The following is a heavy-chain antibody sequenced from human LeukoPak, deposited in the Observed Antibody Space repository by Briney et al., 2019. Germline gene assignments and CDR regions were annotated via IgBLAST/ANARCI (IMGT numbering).Heavy chain of an antibody. Sequence: GGSLRLSCAASGFTFGDYTMYWVRQAPGKGLEWVSLISWDGHNTYYADPVKGRFTISRDNAKNSLYLQMNSLRAEDTAVYYCAREKWSSGWYSPSDNWGQGTLVTVSS. D-gene: IGHD6-19*01. CDR1: GFTFGDYT. CDR2: ISWDGHNT. J-gene: IGHJ4*02. V-gene: IGHV3-43*01. CDR3: AREKWSSGWYSPSDN.